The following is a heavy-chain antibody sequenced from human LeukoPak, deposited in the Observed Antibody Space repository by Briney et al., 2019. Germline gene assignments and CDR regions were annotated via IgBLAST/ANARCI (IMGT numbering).Heavy chain of an antibody. CDR2: IHRGGDT. J-gene: IGHJ4*02. D-gene: IGHD3-10*01. V-gene: IGHV3-66*01. CDR3: ARAEREFASFGESHAYYFDY. Sequence: PGGSLRLSCAASGFTAGSNYVSWVRQAPGKGLEWVSIIHRGGDTYYAESVRGRCSISRDKSRNTVYLQLNSLRAEDTAVYYCARAEREFASFGESHAYYFDYWGQGTLVTVSS. CDR1: GFTAGSNY.